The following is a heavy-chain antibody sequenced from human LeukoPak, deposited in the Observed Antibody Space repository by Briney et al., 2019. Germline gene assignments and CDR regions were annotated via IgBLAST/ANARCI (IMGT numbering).Heavy chain of an antibody. CDR3: TRDPYFGSGGSNGMDV. CDR2: VRGKAYGGTT. V-gene: IGHV3-49*04. Sequence: PGTSLRLSCAAYGFIFSSYGMHWVRQAPGKGLEWVGFVRGKAYGGTTEYAASVKGRFTISRDDSRSIASLHINSLKTEDTAVYYCTRDPYFGSGGSNGMDVWGHGTTVTVSS. CDR1: GFIFSSYG. J-gene: IGHJ6*02. D-gene: IGHD3-10*01.